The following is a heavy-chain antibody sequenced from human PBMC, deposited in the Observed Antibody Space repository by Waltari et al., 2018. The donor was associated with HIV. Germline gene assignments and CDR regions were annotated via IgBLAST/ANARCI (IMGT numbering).Heavy chain of an antibody. D-gene: IGHD2-15*01. V-gene: IGHV3-15*01. J-gene: IGHJ3*01. CDR1: EVSFSYVG. CDR3: SSRIKFVAAEDAMGSDLFDV. Sequence: VQVVESGAGLVKPGETIRVSCVASEVSFSYVGITWDRQRPGRGLEWVDHIQVKDDSETTDYAAPVIGRFTIPRDEAKNTVYLQMKSLKTEDTTLYYCSSRIKFVAAEDAMGSDLFDVWGQRTMVPVS. CDR2: IQVKDDSETT.